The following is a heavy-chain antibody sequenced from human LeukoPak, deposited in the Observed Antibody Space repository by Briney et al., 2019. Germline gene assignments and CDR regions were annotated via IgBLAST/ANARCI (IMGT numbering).Heavy chain of an antibody. CDR3: ARVGSSSYGYAWYFDL. D-gene: IGHD5-18*01. CDR2: MNPNSGNT. Sequence: ASVKVSCKASGYTFTSYDINWVRQATGQGLEWMGWMNPNSGNTGYAQKFQGRVTMTRNTSISTAHMELSSLRSEDTAVYYCARVGSSSYGYAWYFDLWGRGTLVTVSS. J-gene: IGHJ2*01. CDR1: GYTFTSYD. V-gene: IGHV1-8*01.